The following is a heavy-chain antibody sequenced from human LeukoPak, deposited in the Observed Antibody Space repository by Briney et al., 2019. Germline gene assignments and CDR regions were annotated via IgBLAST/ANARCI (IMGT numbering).Heavy chain of an antibody. V-gene: IGHV3-23*01. CDR2: ISGSGGST. CDR3: AKESRLQLQSPLDY. Sequence: PGGSLRLSCVASGFTFSSYAMSWVRQAPGKGLEWVSAISGSGGSTHYADSVKGRFTISRDNSKNTLYLQMNSLRAEETAVYYCAKESRLQLQSPLDYWGQGALVTVSS. J-gene: IGHJ4*02. D-gene: IGHD5-24*01. CDR1: GFTFSSYA.